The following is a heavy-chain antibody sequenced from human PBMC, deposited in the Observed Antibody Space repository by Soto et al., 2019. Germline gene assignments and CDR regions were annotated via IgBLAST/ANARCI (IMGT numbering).Heavy chain of an antibody. V-gene: IGHV4-31*03. J-gene: IGHJ2*01. CDR3: ARTDYGYRLGWYFDL. D-gene: IGHD4-17*01. CDR1: GGSISSGGYY. Sequence: QVQLQESGPGLVKPSQTLSLTCTVSGGSISSGGYYWSWIRQHPGKGLEWIGYIYYSGSTYYNPSLKSRVTISVDTSKNQVSVKLSSLTAADTAVYYCARTDYGYRLGWYFDLWGRGTLVTVSS. CDR2: IYYSGST.